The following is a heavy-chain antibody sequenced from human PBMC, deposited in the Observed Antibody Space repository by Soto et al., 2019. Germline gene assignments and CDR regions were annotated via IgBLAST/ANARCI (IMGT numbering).Heavy chain of an antibody. J-gene: IGHJ3*02. V-gene: IGHV3-48*03. Sequence: PGGSLRLSCAASGFTFSSYEMNWVRQAPGKGLEWVSNIRANDESIYYADSVKGRVSVSRDNAKNSLFLEMNSLRVDDTAVYYCARETLRDAIDIWGQGTMVPVSS. D-gene: IGHD4-17*01. CDR2: IRANDESI. CDR3: ARETLRDAIDI. CDR1: GFTFSSYE.